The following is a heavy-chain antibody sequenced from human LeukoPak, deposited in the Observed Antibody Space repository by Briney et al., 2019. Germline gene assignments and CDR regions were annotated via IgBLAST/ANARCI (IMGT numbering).Heavy chain of an antibody. J-gene: IGHJ4*02. CDR1: GGSFSDYF. D-gene: IGHD3-10*01. Sequence: KPSETLSLTCAVYGGSFSDYFWSWIRQPPGKGLEWIGEISHSGSTTYNPSLRSRVTISGDTSKKQFSLKLSSVTAADTAVYYCARFRSWTYYSDYWGQGTLVTVSS. CDR2: ISHSGST. CDR3: ARFRSWTYYSDY. V-gene: IGHV4-34*01.